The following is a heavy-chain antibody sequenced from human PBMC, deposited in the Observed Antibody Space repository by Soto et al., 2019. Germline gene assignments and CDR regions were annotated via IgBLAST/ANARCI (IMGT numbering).Heavy chain of an antibody. CDR3: ARHLTGTTGYFDY. Sequence: PGGSLTISCEVSGYTFISYWISWVRQMPGKGLEWMGRIDPSDSYTNYSPSFQGHVTISADKSISTAYLQWSSLKASDTAVFYCARHLTGTTGYFDYWGQGTLVTVSS. V-gene: IGHV5-10-1*01. D-gene: IGHD1-7*01. CDR1: GYTFISYW. CDR2: IDPSDSYT. J-gene: IGHJ4*02.